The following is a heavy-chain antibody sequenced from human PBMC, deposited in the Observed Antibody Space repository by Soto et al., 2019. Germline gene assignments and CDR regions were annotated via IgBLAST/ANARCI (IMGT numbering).Heavy chain of an antibody. CDR1: GFTFSSYA. Sequence: PGGSLRLSCAASGFTFSSYAMHWVRQAPGKGLAWVAVISYDGSNKYYADSVKGRFTISRDNSKNTLYLQMNSLRAEDTAVYYCARDRVVPAAIEYYYYYYGMDVWGQGTTVTVSS. V-gene: IGHV3-30-3*01. D-gene: IGHD2-2*02. J-gene: IGHJ6*02. CDR2: ISYDGSNK. CDR3: ARDRVVPAAIEYYYYYYGMDV.